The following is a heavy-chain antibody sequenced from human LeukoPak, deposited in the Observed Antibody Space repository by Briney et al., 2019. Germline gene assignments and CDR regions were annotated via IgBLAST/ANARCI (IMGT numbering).Heavy chain of an antibody. CDR1: GYTFTGYY. V-gene: IGHV1-2*02. CDR2: INPNSGGT. Sequence: GASVKVSCKASGYTFTGYYMHWVRQAPGQGLEWMGWINPNSGGTNYAQKFQGRVTMTRDTSISTAYMELSRLRSDDTAVYYCARLPYSGYDRRIGWNLDYWGQGTLVTVSS. J-gene: IGHJ4*02. CDR3: ARLPYSGYDRRIGWNLDY. D-gene: IGHD5-12*01.